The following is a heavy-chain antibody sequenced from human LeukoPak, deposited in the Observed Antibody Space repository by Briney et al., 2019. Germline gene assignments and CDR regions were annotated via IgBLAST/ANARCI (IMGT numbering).Heavy chain of an antibody. CDR1: GGTFSSYA. D-gene: IGHD3-3*01. CDR2: IIPIFGTA. CDR3: AREKPYYDFWSGYYKSGWFDP. Sequence: GSSVKVSCKASGGTFSSYAISWVRQAPGQGLEWMGGIIPIFGTANYVQRFQGRVTITADESTSTAYMELSSLRSEDTAVYYCAREKPYYDFWSGYYKSGWFDPWGQGTLVTVSS. V-gene: IGHV1-69*01. J-gene: IGHJ5*02.